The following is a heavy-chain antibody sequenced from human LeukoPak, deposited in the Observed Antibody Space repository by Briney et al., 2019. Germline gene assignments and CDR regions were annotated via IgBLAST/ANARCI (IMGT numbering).Heavy chain of an antibody. CDR1: GYSVSRGYF. CDR3: AREYCTGGSCYFRKDNWFDP. D-gene: IGHD2-15*01. V-gene: IGHV4-38-2*02. CDR2: MYHSGST. J-gene: IGHJ5*02. Sequence: SETLSLTCSVSGYSVSRGYFWGWIRPPPGKGLEWIGSMYHSGSTYYNPSLKSRVTISVDTSKNQVSLKLSSVTAADTAVYYCAREYCTGGSCYFRKDNWFDPWGQGTLITVSS.